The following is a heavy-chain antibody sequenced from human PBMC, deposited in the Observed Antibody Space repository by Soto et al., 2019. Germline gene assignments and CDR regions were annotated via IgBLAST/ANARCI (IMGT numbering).Heavy chain of an antibody. J-gene: IGHJ4*02. Sequence: EVELLESGGGIVQPGGSLRFSCVASGFTFRNFVMSWVRQAPGKGLVWVSAIRGTGGETSYADSVKGRFTISRDNSKNTLYLQMNSLRDEDTALYFCAKDRGWGVVSPAHDYWGQGTLVTVSS. D-gene: IGHD2-21*01. CDR2: IRGTGGET. V-gene: IGHV3-23*01. CDR3: AKDRGWGVVSPAHDY. CDR1: GFTFRNFV.